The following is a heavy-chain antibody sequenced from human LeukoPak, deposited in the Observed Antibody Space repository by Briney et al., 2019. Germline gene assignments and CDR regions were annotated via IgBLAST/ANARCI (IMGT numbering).Heavy chain of an antibody. CDR1: GFTFSNAW. Sequence: GGSLRLSCAASGFTFSNAWMSWVRQAPGKGLEWVGRIKSKTDGGTTDYAAPVKGRFTISRDDSKNTLYLQMNSLKTEDTAVYYCTTPVLLLWFREPRSQIDYWGQGTLVTVSS. CDR2: IKSKTDGGTT. J-gene: IGHJ4*02. V-gene: IGHV3-15*01. CDR3: TTPVLLLWFREPRSQIDY. D-gene: IGHD3-10*01.